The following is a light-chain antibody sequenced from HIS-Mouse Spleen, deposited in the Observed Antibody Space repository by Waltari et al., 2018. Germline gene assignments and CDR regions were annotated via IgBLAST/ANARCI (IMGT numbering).Light chain of an antibody. J-gene: IGLJ3*02. CDR2: GKN. Sequence: SSELTQDPAVSVALGQTVRITCQGDSLRSYYASWYQQKPGQAPVLVIYGKNNRPSGIPDLFSGSSSGNTASLTITGAQAEDEADYYCNSRDSSGNHRGVFGGGTKLTVL. CDR3: NSRDSSGNHRGV. V-gene: IGLV3-19*01. CDR1: SLRSYY.